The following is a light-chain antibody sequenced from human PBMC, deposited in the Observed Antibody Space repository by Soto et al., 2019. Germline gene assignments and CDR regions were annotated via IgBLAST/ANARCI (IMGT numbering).Light chain of an antibody. V-gene: IGKV3-11*01. CDR1: HDVDIY. CDR2: DAS. Sequence: EAVLTQSPATLSLSPGETATLSCRASHDVDIYVAWYQQKPGQAPRLLIYDASNRATGIPARFSGSGSGTDFTLTISSLEPEDFAVYYCQQRKSWPPLTFGQGTRLE. J-gene: IGKJ5*01. CDR3: QQRKSWPPLT.